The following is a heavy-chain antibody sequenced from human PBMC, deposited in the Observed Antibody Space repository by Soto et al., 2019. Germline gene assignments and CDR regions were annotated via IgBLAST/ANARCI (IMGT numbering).Heavy chain of an antibody. D-gene: IGHD3-22*01. CDR3: ARDTLSKWYSSGYSDDAFDI. Sequence: QMQLVESGGGLVKPGGSLRLSCAASGFTFSDYYMSWIRQAPGKGLEWVSYISSSSSYTNYADSVKGRFTISRDNAKNSLYLQMNSLRAEDTAVYYCARDTLSKWYSSGYSDDAFDIWGQTTMVTVS. CDR2: ISSSSSYT. J-gene: IGHJ3*02. V-gene: IGHV3-11*06. CDR1: GFTFSDYY.